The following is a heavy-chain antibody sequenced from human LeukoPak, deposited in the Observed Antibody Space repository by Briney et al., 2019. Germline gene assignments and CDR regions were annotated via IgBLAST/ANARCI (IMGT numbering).Heavy chain of an antibody. D-gene: IGHD5-18*01. J-gene: IGHJ4*02. CDR3: ARSRDKNTYGYAY. V-gene: IGHV3-48*01. Sequence: GGSLRLSCAASGFTFSSSSMNWVRQAPGKGLERVSYISSSSSTIYYADSGKGRFTISRDNAKNSLYLQMNNLRAEDTAVYYCARSRDKNTYGYAYWGQGTLVTVSS. CDR1: GFTFSSSS. CDR2: ISSSSSTI.